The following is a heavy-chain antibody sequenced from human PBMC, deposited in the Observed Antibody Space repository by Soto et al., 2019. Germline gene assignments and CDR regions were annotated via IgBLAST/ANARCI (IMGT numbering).Heavy chain of an antibody. CDR2: FDPEDGET. CDR3: ATQVLRSFDWSH. Sequence: ASVKVSCKVSGYTLTELSMHWVRQAPGKGLEWMGGFDPEDGETIYAQKFQGRVTMTEDTSTDTAYMELSSLRSEDTAVYYCATQVLRSFDWSHWGQGTLVTVSS. D-gene: IGHD3-9*01. J-gene: IGHJ4*02. V-gene: IGHV1-24*01. CDR1: GYTLTELS.